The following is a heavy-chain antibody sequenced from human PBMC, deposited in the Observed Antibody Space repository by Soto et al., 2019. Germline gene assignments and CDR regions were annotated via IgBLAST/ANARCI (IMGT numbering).Heavy chain of an antibody. CDR3: AKDSYYYDSSGYYYYWYFDL. V-gene: IGHV3-30*18. CDR2: ISYDGSNK. Sequence: QVQLVESGGGVVQPGRSLRLSCAASGFTFSSYGMHWVRQAPGKGLEWVAVISYDGSNKYYADSVKGRFTISRDNSKNTLDLQMNSLRAEDTAVYYCAKDSYYYDSSGYYYYWYFDLWGRGTLVTVSS. J-gene: IGHJ2*01. D-gene: IGHD3-22*01. CDR1: GFTFSSYG.